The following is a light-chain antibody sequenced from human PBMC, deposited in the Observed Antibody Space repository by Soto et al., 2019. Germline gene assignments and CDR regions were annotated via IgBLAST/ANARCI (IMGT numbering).Light chain of an antibody. CDR3: QQYANWPKT. V-gene: IGKV3-15*01. CDR2: DAS. Sequence: EIVMTQSPATLSVSPGERATLSCRASENIYTNLAWYQQKPGQSPRLVIYDASSRATGIPARFSGSGSETEFTLTISSLQSEDLAVYYCQQYANWPKTFGQGTKVDIK. J-gene: IGKJ1*01. CDR1: ENIYTN.